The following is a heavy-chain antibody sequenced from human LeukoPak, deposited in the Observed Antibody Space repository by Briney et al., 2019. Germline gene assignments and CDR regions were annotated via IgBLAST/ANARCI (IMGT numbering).Heavy chain of an antibody. Sequence: GASVKVSCMASGYTFTSYGISWVRQAPGQGLEWMGWISAYNGNTNYAQKFQGRVTMTRDTSISTAYMELSRLRSDDTAVYYCARPPYCSGGSCVNWFDPWGQGTLVTVSS. CDR3: ARPPYCSGGSCVNWFDP. J-gene: IGHJ5*02. CDR1: GYTFTSYG. V-gene: IGHV1-18*01. CDR2: ISAYNGNT. D-gene: IGHD2-15*01.